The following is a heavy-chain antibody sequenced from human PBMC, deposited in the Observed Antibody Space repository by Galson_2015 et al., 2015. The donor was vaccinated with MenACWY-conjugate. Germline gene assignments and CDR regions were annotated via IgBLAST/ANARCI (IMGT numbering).Heavy chain of an antibody. CDR1: GYTSSSYA. D-gene: IGHD3-10*01. Sequence: SVKVSCKASGYTSSSYALHWVRQAPGQGLEWVGWINVNSGSTKYSQRFQGRVTISRDTSASTTYMELTSLTSEDTAVFYCAREGSGWFGEKALAIWGQGTLVTVSS. V-gene: IGHV1-3*01. CDR3: AREGSGWFGEKALAI. CDR2: INVNSGST. J-gene: IGHJ3*02.